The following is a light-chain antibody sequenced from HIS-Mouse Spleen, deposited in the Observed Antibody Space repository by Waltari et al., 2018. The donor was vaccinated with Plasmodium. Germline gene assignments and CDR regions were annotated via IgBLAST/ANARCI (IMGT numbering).Light chain of an antibody. CDR3: YSTDSSGNHRV. CDR2: EES. CDR1: ALPKKY. V-gene: IGLV3-10*01. J-gene: IGLJ3*02. Sequence: SYELTQPPSVSVSPGQTARITCSGDALPKKYAYWYQQKSGQAPVLGIYEESKRPSGIPGGFSGSSSGTMATLTISGAQVEDEADYYCYSTDSSGNHRVFGGGTKLTVL.